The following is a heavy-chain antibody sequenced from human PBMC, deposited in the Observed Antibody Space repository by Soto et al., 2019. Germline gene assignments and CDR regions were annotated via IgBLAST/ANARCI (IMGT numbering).Heavy chain of an antibody. V-gene: IGHV4-59*05. CDR1: GGSISSYY. D-gene: IGHD3-22*01. J-gene: IGHJ5*02. CDR2: IYYSGST. CDR3: ASYGYYYDSSGYYSSGWFDP. Sequence: QVQLQESGPGLVKPSETLSLTCTVSGGSISSYYWSWIRQPPGKGLEWIGSIYYSGSTYYNPSLKSRVTISVDTSKNQFSLKLSSVTAADTAVYYCASYGYYYDSSGYYSSGWFDPWGQGTLVTVSS.